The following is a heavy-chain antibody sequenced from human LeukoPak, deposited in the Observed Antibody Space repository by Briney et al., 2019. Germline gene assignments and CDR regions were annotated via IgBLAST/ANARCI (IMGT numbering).Heavy chain of an antibody. D-gene: IGHD3-3*01. Sequence: GGSLRLSCAASGFTFSSYSMNWVRQAPGKGLEWVSSITSSSDYMYYADSVKGRFTISRDNAKNSLYLQMNSLRAEDTAVYYCAREKDFGVVITYYYYYYMDVWGKGTTVTVSS. V-gene: IGHV3-21*01. CDR2: ITSSSDYM. J-gene: IGHJ6*03. CDR3: AREKDFGVVITYYYYYYMDV. CDR1: GFTFSSYS.